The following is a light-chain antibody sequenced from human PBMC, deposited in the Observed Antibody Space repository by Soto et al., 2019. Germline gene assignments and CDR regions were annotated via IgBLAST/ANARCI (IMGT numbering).Light chain of an antibody. CDR3: CSYAGTYTLV. Sequence: QSALTQPRSVSGSPGQSVTISCTGTSSDVGGYNYVSWYQQLPGKAPKLMIYDVTKRPSGVPDRFSGSKSGNTASLTISGLQAEDEADYYCCSYAGTYTLVSAAGTKLTVL. CDR1: SSDVGGYNY. J-gene: IGLJ1*01. CDR2: DVT. V-gene: IGLV2-11*01.